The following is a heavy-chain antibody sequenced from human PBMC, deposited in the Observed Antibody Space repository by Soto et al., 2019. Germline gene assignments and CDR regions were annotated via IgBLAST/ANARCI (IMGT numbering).Heavy chain of an antibody. CDR2: IIPILGIA. J-gene: IGHJ3*02. D-gene: IGHD2-2*01. V-gene: IGHV1-69*04. CDR3: ARDRQYCSSTSCYGGYAFDI. CDR1: GGTFSSYT. Sequence: SVKVSCKASGGTFSSYTIIWVRQAPGQGLEWMGRIIPILGIANYAQKFQGRVTITADKSTSTAYMELSSLRSEDTAVYYCARDRQYCSSTSCYGGYAFDIWGQGTMVTVSS.